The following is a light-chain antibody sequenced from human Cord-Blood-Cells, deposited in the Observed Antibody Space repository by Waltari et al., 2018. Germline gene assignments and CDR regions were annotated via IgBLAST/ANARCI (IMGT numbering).Light chain of an antibody. Sequence: DITMTQSPSSLSASVGDRVTITCRASQGISNYLAWYQQKPGKVPKLLIYAASTLQSGVPSRFSGSGSGTDFTLTISSLQPEDVATYYCQKYNSAPPNTFGQGTKLEIK. CDR2: AAS. V-gene: IGKV1-27*01. CDR3: QKYNSAPPNT. CDR1: QGISNY. J-gene: IGKJ2*01.